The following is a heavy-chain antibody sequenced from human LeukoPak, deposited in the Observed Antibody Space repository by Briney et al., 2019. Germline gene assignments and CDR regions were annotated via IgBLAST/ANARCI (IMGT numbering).Heavy chain of an antibody. CDR3: ASGRDPLDY. V-gene: IGHV3-21*01. CDR2: ISSSSSYI. CDR1: GFTFSTYS. J-gene: IGHJ4*02. Sequence: KTGGSLRLSCAASGFTFSTYSMNWVRQAPGKGLEWVSSISSSSSYIYYADSVKGRLTISRDNAKNSLYLQMNSLRAEDTAVYYCASGRDPLDYWGQGTLVTVSS. D-gene: IGHD1-26*01.